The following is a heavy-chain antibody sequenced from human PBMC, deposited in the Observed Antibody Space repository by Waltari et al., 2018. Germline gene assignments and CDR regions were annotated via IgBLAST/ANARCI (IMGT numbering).Heavy chain of an antibody. CDR1: GFTFSSYA. D-gene: IGHD3-3*01. V-gene: IGHV3-23*01. J-gene: IGHJ4*02. CDR3: AKGSAYPDY. Sequence: DVQPLESGGGLVQPGGSLRLSCAASGFTFSSYAMNWVRQAPGKGLEGVSVISGSGGTTYYADSVKGRFIISRDNSKNTLYLQMNSLRAEDTAVYYCAKGSAYPDYWGQGTLVTVSS. CDR2: ISGSGGTT.